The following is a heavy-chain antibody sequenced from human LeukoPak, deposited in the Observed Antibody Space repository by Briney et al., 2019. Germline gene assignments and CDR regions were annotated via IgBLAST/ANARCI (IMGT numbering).Heavy chain of an antibody. V-gene: IGHV4-4*02. CDR3: ARYYYDSRLFDY. CDR1: GGSISSSNW. D-gene: IGHD3-22*01. CDR2: IYHSGST. Sequence: NSSGTLSLTCAVSGGSISSSNWWSWVRQPPGKGLEWIGEIYHSGSTNYNPSLKSRVTISVDKSKNQFSLNLSSVTAADTAVYYCARYYYDSRLFDYWGQGTLVTVSS. J-gene: IGHJ4*02.